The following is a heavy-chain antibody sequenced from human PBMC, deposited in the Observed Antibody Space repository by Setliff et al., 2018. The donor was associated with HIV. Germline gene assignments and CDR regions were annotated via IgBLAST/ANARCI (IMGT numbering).Heavy chain of an antibody. CDR3: ARHRQWHLLPDH. CDR2: IHEKGRT. CDR1: GGPISTDHN. J-gene: IGHJ4*02. V-gene: IGHV4-39*01. D-gene: IGHD6-19*01. Sequence: KPSETLSLTCTVSGGPISTDHNCGWFRQPPGKGLEWIAGIHEKGRTYYNPSLKSRVTILMDTSNKQFSVRLRSVTAADTATYYCARHRQWHLLPDHWGQG.